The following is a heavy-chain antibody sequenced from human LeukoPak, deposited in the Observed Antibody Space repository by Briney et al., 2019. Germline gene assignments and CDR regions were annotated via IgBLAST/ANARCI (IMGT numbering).Heavy chain of an antibody. D-gene: IGHD3-22*01. V-gene: IGHV3-21*01. CDR2: ISSSSSYI. CDR1: GFTFSSYS. J-gene: IGHJ4*02. Sequence: KSGGSLRLSCAASGFTFSSYSMNWVRQAPGKGPEWVSSISSSSSYIYYADSVKGRFTISRDNAKNSLYLQMNSLRAEDTAVYYCARLDYDSSGVIDYWGQGTLVTVSS. CDR3: ARLDYDSSGVIDY.